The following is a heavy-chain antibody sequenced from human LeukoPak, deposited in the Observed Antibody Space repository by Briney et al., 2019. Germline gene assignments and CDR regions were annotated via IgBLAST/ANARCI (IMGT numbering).Heavy chain of an antibody. J-gene: IGHJ4*02. V-gene: IGHV4-59*01. D-gene: IGHD5-12*01. CDR2: IYYSGSS. Sequence: SETLSLTCTVSGGFISTYYWSWIRQPPGKGLEWIGYIYYSGSSNYNPSLKSRVTISVDTSKNQISLKLSSVTAADTAVYYCARANRYDLFFDYWGQGTLVTVSS. CDR3: ARANRYDLFFDY. CDR1: GGFISTYY.